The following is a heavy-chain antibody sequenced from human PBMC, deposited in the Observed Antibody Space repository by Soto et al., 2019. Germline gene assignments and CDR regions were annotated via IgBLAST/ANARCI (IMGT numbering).Heavy chain of an antibody. D-gene: IGHD3-10*01. J-gene: IGHJ4*02. V-gene: IGHV5-51*01. CDR1: GYSFTACW. CDR2: IYPADSDI. CDR3: ARQDGFGLYYFDY. Sequence: GESLKISCQTSGYSFTACWVAWVRQTPGRGLEWMGIIYPADSDIRYSPSFQGQVTISADRSISTVYLQWTSLKASDTAMYFCARQDGFGLYYFDYWGQGTPVTVSS.